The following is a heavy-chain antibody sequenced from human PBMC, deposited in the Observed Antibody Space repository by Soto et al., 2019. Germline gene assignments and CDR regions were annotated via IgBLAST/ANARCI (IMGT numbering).Heavy chain of an antibody. J-gene: IGHJ4*02. V-gene: IGHV3-33*01. CDR1: GFTFSSYG. D-gene: IGHD6-13*01. CDR3: ARDGGGGSWLY. CDR2: IWYDGSNK. Sequence: QVQLVESGGGVVQPGRSLRLSCAASGFTFSSYGMHWVRQAPGKGLEWVAVIWYDGSNKYYADSVKGRFTISRDNSKNTLYLQMNSLRAEDTAVYYCARDGGGGSWLYWGQGTLATVSS.